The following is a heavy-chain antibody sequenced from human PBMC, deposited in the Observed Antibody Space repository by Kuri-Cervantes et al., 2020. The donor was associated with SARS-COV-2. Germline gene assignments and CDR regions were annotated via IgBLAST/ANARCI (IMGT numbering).Heavy chain of an antibody. J-gene: IGHJ6*02. CDR1: GYTFTSYD. CDR3: ARDRRAVAGTFSARTFSAMDV. D-gene: IGHD6-19*01. CDR2: MNPNSGNT. V-gene: IGHV1-8*01. Sequence: ASVKVSCKASGYTFTSYDINWVRQATGQGLEWMGWMNPNSGNTGYAQKFQGRVTMTRNTSISTAYMELSSLRSEDTAVYYCARDRRAVAGTFSARTFSAMDVWGQGTTVTVSS.